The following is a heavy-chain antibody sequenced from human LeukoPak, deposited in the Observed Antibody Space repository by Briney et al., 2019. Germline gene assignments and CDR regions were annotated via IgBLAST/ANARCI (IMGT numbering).Heavy chain of an antibody. CDR2: IYYSGST. V-gene: IGHV4-31*03. J-gene: IGHJ3*02. CDR1: GGSISSGGYY. Sequence: SETLSLTCTVSGGSISSGGYYWSWIRQHPGKGLEWIGYIYYSGSTYYNPSLKSRVAISVGTSKNQFSLKLSSVTAADTAVYYCALAIGVVTIDAFDIWGQGTMVTVSS. D-gene: IGHD3-3*01. CDR3: ALAIGVVTIDAFDI.